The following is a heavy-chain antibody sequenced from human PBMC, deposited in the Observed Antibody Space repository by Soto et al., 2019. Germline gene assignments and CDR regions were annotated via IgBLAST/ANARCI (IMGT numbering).Heavy chain of an antibody. CDR2: ILSSSGVI. V-gene: IGHV3-48*01. CDR1: GFTFGSYS. Sequence: EVQLVESGGGLVQPGGSLRLSCAASGFTFGSYSMNWVRQAPGKGLEWVSFILSSSGVIYYADSVKGRFTISRDNAKNSLYLQMNSLRAEDTAVYYCAIDFRATLVANDMHYYMEVWGKGTKVTVSS. J-gene: IGHJ6*03. D-gene: IGHD2-8*02. CDR3: AIDFRATLVANDMHYYMEV.